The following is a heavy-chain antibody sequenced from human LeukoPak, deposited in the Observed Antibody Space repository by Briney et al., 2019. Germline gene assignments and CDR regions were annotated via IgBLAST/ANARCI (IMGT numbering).Heavy chain of an antibody. V-gene: IGHV4-59*08. CDR2: MFYSGTT. CDR1: GGAISSYY. CDR3: ARGMTTVTH. J-gene: IGHJ4*02. D-gene: IGHD4-11*01. Sequence: SETLSLTCTVSGGAISSYYWSWIRQPPGQGLEWIAYMFYSGTTNYNPSLRSRVTISLDTSKNQFSLRLSSVTAADTAVYYCARGMTTVTHWGQGTLVTVSS.